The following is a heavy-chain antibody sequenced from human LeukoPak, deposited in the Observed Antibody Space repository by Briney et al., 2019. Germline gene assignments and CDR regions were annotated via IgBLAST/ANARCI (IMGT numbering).Heavy chain of an antibody. V-gene: IGHV4-59*01. Sequence: SETLSLTCTVSGGSTSSYYCSWIRQPPGKRLEWIGYISYSGSTSYNPSLKSRVTISVDTSKNQFSLKLSSVTAADTAVYYCARDLGDRYFDYWGQGTLVTVSS. CDR1: GGSTSSYY. CDR2: ISYSGST. J-gene: IGHJ4*02. CDR3: ARDLGDRYFDY. D-gene: IGHD3-16*01.